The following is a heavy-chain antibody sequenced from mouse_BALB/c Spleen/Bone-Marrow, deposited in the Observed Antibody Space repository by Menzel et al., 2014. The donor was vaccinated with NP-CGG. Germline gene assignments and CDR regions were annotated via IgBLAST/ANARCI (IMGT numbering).Heavy chain of an antibody. Sequence: VQLQQSGPGLVAPSQSLSITCTVSGFSLTSYGVHWVRQPPGKGLEWLGVIWAGGSTNYNSALMSRLSISKDNSKSQVFLKMNSLQTDDTARYYCARAAYRYDVTWFAYWGQGTLVTVSA. D-gene: IGHD2-14*01. CDR1: GFSLTSYG. CDR2: IWAGGST. V-gene: IGHV2-9*02. CDR3: ARAAYRYDVTWFAY. J-gene: IGHJ3*01.